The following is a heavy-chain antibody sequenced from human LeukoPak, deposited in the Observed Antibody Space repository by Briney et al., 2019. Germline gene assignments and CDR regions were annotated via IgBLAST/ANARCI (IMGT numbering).Heavy chain of an antibody. V-gene: IGHV3-7*04. Sequence: PGGSLRLSCAASGFTFSSYWMSWVRQAPGKGLEWVANIKQDGSEKYYVDSVKGRFTISRDNAKNSLYLQMNSLRAEDTAVYYCARARGVPPVAGTPWYFDYWGQGILVTVSS. D-gene: IGHD6-19*01. CDR2: IKQDGSEK. CDR3: ARARGVPPVAGTPWYFDY. J-gene: IGHJ4*02. CDR1: GFTFSSYW.